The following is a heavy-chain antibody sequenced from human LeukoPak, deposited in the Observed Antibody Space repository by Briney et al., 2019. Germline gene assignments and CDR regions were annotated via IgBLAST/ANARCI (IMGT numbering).Heavy chain of an antibody. CDR2: IYYSGST. CDR3: ARDPARGLYYYGMDV. Sequence: KPSETLSLTCTVSGGSISSYYWSWIRQPPGQGLEWIGYIYYSGSTNYNPSLKSRVTISVDTSKNQFSLKLSSVTAADTAVYYCARDPARGLYYYGMDVWGQGTTVTVSS. CDR1: GGSISSYY. J-gene: IGHJ6*02. D-gene: IGHD3-16*01. V-gene: IGHV4-59*01.